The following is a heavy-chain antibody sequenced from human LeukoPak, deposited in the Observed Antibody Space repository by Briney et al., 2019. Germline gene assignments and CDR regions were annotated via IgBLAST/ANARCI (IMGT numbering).Heavy chain of an antibody. CDR2: IYYSGST. CDR1: GASISSYY. Sequence: SETLSLTCTVSGASISSYYWSWIRQPPGRGLEWMGNIYYSGSTNYNSSLKSRVTISVDTSKNQISLKLRSVTAADTAVYYCARAGWFSTTWHFTYWGQGILVTVSS. J-gene: IGHJ4*02. V-gene: IGHV4-59*01. D-gene: IGHD3-3*02. CDR3: ARAGWFSTTWHFTY.